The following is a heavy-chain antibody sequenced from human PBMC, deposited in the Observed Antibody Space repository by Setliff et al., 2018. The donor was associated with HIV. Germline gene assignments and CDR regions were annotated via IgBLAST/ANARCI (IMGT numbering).Heavy chain of an antibody. Sequence: ESLKISCQGSGFNFRTSWIGRVRQMPGKGLEWMGIIYPDDSETRYSPSFQGQVTMSADKSITTAYLQWTSLKASDTAMYYCVRRVGGRGYYFDYWGQGTPVTVSS. V-gene: IGHV5-51*01. CDR1: GFNFRTSW. CDR3: VRRVGGRGYYFDY. D-gene: IGHD3-10*01. J-gene: IGHJ4*02. CDR2: IYPDDSET.